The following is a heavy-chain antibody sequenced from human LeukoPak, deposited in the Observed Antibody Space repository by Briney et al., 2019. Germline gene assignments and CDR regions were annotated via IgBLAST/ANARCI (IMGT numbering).Heavy chain of an antibody. V-gene: IGHV1-2*02. CDR3: SRGRADGYSGYDFGDY. Sequence: ASVKVSCKASGYTFTGYYMHWVRQAPGQGLEWMGWINPNSGGTDYAQKFQGRVTMARNTSISTAYMELSSLTSDDTAVYYCSRGRADGYSGYDFGDYWGQGTLVTVSS. D-gene: IGHD5-12*01. CDR2: INPNSGGT. CDR1: GYTFTGYY. J-gene: IGHJ4*02.